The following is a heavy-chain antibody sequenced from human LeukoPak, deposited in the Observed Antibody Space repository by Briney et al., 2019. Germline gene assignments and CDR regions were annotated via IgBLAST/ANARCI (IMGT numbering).Heavy chain of an antibody. CDR2: ISHGGST. J-gene: IGHJ4*02. V-gene: IGHV4-4*02. CDR3: ARGRLDILWWWGGYYFDY. Sequence: SETLSLTCAVSGDSISGANWWNWVRQSPGKGLDWIGEISHGGSTKYNPSLKNRATISKDNSKNQFSLKLSSVTAADTAVYYCARGRLDILWWWGGYYFDYWGQGTLVTVSS. CDR1: GDSISGANW. D-gene: IGHD2-21*01.